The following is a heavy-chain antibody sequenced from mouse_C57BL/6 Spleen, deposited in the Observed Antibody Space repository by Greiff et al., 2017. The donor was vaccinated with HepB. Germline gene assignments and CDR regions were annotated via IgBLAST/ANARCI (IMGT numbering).Heavy chain of an antibody. Sequence: VQLKESGPGLVKPSQSLSLTCSVTGYSITSGYYWHWIRQFPGNKLEWMGYISYDGSNNYNPSLKNRISITRVTSKNQFFLKLNSVTTEDTATYYCARERNGYYGGYFDYWGQGTTLTVSS. CDR1: GYSITSGYY. V-gene: IGHV3-6*01. D-gene: IGHD2-3*01. CDR3: ARERNGYYGGYFDY. J-gene: IGHJ2*01. CDR2: ISYDGSN.